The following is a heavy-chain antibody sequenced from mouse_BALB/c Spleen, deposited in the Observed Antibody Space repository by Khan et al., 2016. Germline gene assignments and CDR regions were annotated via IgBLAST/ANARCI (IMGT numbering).Heavy chain of an antibody. V-gene: IGHV9-2-1*01. CDR1: GYTFTDYS. CDR3: ARRDEYDGFAY. D-gene: IGHD2-4*01. CDR2: INTETGEP. J-gene: IGHJ3*01. Sequence: QIQLVQSGPELKKPGETVKISCKASGYTFTDYSMHWVKQAPGKGLKWMGWINTETGEPTYADDFKGRFAFSLETSASTAYLQINNLKNEDTATYFGARRDEYDGFAYWGQGTLVTVSA.